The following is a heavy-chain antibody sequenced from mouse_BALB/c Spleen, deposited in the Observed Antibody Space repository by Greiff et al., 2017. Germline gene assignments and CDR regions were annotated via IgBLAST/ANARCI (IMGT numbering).Heavy chain of an antibody. Sequence: EVQRVESGGGLVKPGGSLKLSCAASGFTFSSYTMSWVRQTPEKRLEWVATISSGGSYTYYPDSVKGRFTISRDNAKNTLYLQMSSLKSEDTAMYYGTRDRKGNYVHFDYWGQGTTLTVSS. D-gene: IGHD2-1*01. CDR1: GFTFSSYT. CDR3: TRDRKGNYVHFDY. V-gene: IGHV5-6-4*01. J-gene: IGHJ2*01. CDR2: ISSGGSYT.